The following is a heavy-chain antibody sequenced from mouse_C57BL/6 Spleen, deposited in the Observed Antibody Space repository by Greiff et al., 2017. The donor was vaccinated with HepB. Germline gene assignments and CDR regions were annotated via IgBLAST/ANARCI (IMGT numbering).Heavy chain of an antibody. CDR2: IDPSDSYT. J-gene: IGHJ4*01. Sequence: VQLQQPGAELVMPGASVKLSCKASGYTFTSYWMHWVKQRPGQGLEWIGEIDPSDSYTNYNQKFKCKSTLTVDKSSSTAYMQLSSLTSEDSAVYYCARRYAIDYYAMDYWGQGTSVTVSS. D-gene: IGHD2-10*02. CDR1: GYTFTSYW. CDR3: ARRYAIDYYAMDY. V-gene: IGHV1-69*01.